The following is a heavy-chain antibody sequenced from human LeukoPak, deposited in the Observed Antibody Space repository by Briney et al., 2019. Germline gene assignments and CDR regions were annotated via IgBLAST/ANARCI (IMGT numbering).Heavy chain of an antibody. CDR1: GFTFSSYE. D-gene: IGHD5-12*01. V-gene: IGHV3-48*03. CDR3: ARVMEWLQIDY. CDR2: ISSSGSTI. Sequence: GGSLRLSCAASGFTFSSYEMNWVRQAPGKGLEWVSYISSSGSTIYYADSVKGRFTISRDNAKNSLYLQMNSLRAGDTAVYYCARVMEWLQIDYWGQGTLVTVSS. J-gene: IGHJ4*02.